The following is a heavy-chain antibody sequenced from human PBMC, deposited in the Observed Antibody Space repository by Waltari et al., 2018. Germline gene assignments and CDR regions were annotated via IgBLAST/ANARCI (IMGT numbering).Heavy chain of an antibody. CDR3: AKDDYGDEYFQH. J-gene: IGHJ1*01. CDR1: GSIFSAYA. D-gene: IGHD4-17*01. V-gene: IGHV3-30*18. Sequence: QVHLVESGGDVVQPGRSLRLSCTASGSIFSAYAMHWVRQAPGKGLEWVALISYDGMNTKYTSSVEGRFTISRDNTKNTLFLQMNSLRVDDTAVYYCAKDDYGDEYFQHWGQGTLLIVSS. CDR2: ISYDGMNT.